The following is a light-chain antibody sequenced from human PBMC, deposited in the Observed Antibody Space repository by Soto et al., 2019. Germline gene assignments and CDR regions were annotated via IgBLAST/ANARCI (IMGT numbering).Light chain of an antibody. CDR3: QKGYTSAIN. J-gene: IGKJ5*01. Sequence: DIQITHSPSSLSASVVDRVTITFLASQSISRYLNWYQQKPGKAPNLLIHVASSLQSEVPSRFSGSGSGTGFTLTVNSLQPEDFATYYCQKGYTSAINFGQGTRLEIK. CDR2: VAS. CDR1: QSISRY. V-gene: IGKV1-39*01.